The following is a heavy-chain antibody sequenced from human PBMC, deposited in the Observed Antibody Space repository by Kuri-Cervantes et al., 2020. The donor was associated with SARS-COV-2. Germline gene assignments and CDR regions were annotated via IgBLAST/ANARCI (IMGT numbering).Heavy chain of an antibody. Sequence: GESLKISCAASGFTFSSYAMHWVRQAPGKGLEWVAVISYDGSNKYYADSVKGRFTISRDNSKNTLYLQMNSLRAEDTAVYYCARGASREKVPVRAFDIWGQGTMVTVSS. V-gene: IGHV3-30-3*01. D-gene: IGHD1-26*01. CDR3: ARGASREKVPVRAFDI. CDR1: GFTFSSYA. J-gene: IGHJ3*02. CDR2: ISYDGSNK.